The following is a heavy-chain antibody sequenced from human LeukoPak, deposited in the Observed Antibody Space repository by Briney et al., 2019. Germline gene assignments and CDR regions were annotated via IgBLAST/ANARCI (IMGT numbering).Heavy chain of an antibody. CDR1: GFTFSSYS. D-gene: IGHD3-3*01. CDR2: ISGSGDST. CDR3: AKDQVDDFWSGRSNDAFDM. Sequence: GGSLRLSCAASGFTFSSYSMNWVRQAPGKGLEWVSSISGSGDSTYYADSVKGRFAISRDNSKNTLYLQMNSLRAEDTAVYYCAKDQVDDFWSGRSNDAFDMWGQGTMVTVSS. V-gene: IGHV3-23*01. J-gene: IGHJ3*02.